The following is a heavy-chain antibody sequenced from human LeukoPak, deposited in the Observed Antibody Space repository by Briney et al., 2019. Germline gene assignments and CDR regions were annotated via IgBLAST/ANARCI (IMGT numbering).Heavy chain of an antibody. V-gene: IGHV4-34*01. D-gene: IGHD3-22*01. CDR2: INHSGRT. CDR1: GGSFSGYY. CDR3: ARGRLDYYDSSGYLDS. J-gene: IGHJ4*02. Sequence: PAETLSLTCAVSGGSFSGYYWTWIRQPPGKGLEWIGEINHSGRTNYNPSLKSRVIISVDTSKNQFSLKLNSVTAADTAVYFCARGRLDYYDSSGYLDSWGQGTLVTVSS.